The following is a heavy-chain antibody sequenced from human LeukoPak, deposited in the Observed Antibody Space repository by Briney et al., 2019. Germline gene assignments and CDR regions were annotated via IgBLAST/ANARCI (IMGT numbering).Heavy chain of an antibody. V-gene: IGHV4-30-4*01. J-gene: IGHJ4*02. CDR2: IYYSGST. CDR1: GGSISSGDYY. D-gene: IGHD6-25*01. CDR3: ARDKQRDGIGY. Sequence: SETLSFTCTVSGGSISSGDYYRSWIRQPPGKGLEWIGYIYYSGSTYYNPSLKSRVTISVDTSKNQFSLKLSSVTAADTAVYYCARDKQRDGIGYWGQGTLVTVSS.